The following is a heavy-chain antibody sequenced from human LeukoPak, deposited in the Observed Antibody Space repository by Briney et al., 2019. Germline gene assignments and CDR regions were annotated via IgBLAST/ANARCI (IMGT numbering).Heavy chain of an antibody. CDR2: ISAYNGNT. J-gene: IGHJ4*02. D-gene: IGHD3-22*01. CDR3: ARDHYYGTSGYDC. CDR1: GYSFTSYG. Sequence: ASVKVSCKASGYSFTSYGITWVRQAPGQGLEWMGRISAYNGNTKYAQKLQGRVTMTTDSSTTTAYMELRSLRSDDTAVYYCARDHYYGTSGYDCWGQGTLVTVSS. V-gene: IGHV1-18*01.